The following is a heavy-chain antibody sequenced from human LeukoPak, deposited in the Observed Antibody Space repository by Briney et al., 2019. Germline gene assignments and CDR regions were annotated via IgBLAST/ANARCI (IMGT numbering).Heavy chain of an antibody. J-gene: IGHJ4*02. V-gene: IGHV3-15*01. Sequence: GGSLRLSCAASGFTFSNAWMSWVRQAPGKGLEWVGRIKSKTDDGTTDYAAPVKGRFTISRDDSKNTLYLQMNSLKTEDTAVYYCTTEATVNDWGQGTLVTVSS. D-gene: IGHD4-17*01. CDR3: TTEATVND. CDR2: IKSKTDDGTT. CDR1: GFTFSNAW.